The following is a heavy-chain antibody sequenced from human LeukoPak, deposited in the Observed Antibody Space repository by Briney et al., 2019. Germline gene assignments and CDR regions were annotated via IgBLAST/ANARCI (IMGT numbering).Heavy chain of an antibody. CDR1: GGPFSGYY. D-gene: IGHD2-15*01. J-gene: IGHJ4*02. V-gene: IGHV4-34*01. CDR2: INHSGST. CDR3: AREGTSDDLGSYFDY. Sequence: SETLSLTCAVYGGPFSGYYWSWIRQPPGKGLEWIGEINHSGSTNYNPSLKSRVTISVDTSKNQFSLKLSSVTAADTAVYYCAREGTSDDLGSYFDYWGQGTLVTVSS.